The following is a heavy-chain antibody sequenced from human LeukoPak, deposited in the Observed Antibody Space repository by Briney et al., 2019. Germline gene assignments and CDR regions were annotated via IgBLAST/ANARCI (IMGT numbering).Heavy chain of an antibody. J-gene: IGHJ4*02. D-gene: IGHD6-19*01. CDR1: GGSISSNDW. V-gene: IGHV4-4*02. Sequence: PSGTLSLTCAVSGGSISSNDWWSWVRQPPGKGLEWIGEIFHSGSTNYNPSLKSRVTISVDKSKNQFSLKLNSVTAADTAVYYCARRSPHWSSGWSGPDYWGQGTLVTVSS. CDR2: IFHSGST. CDR3: ARRSPHWSSGWSGPDY.